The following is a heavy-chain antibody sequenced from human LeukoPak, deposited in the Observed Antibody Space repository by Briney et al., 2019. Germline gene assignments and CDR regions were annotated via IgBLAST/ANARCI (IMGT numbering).Heavy chain of an antibody. CDR1: GFTFSSYA. Sequence: GGSLRLSCAASGFTFSSYAMHWVRQAPGKGLEYVSAISSNGGSTYYANSVKGRFTISRDNSKNTLYLQMGSLRAEDMAVYYCARVLFRTHSSGWYDPNFDYWGQGTLVTVSS. J-gene: IGHJ4*02. CDR2: ISSNGGST. CDR3: ARVLFRTHSSGWYDPNFDY. V-gene: IGHV3-64*01. D-gene: IGHD6-19*01.